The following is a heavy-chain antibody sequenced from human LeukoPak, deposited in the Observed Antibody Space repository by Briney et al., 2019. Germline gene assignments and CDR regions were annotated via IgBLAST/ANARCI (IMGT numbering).Heavy chain of an antibody. J-gene: IGHJ4*02. CDR2: ISWNSGSI. V-gene: IGHV3-9*01. D-gene: IGHD2-15*01. Sequence: GGSLRLSCAASGLTFDDYDMLWARQAPRKGLEWVPGISWNSGSIVYADSVKGRFTISRDNAKNSLYLQMNSLRAEDTALYYCAKASCSGGSCYFHYWGQGTLVTVSS. CDR1: GLTFDDYD. CDR3: AKASCSGGSCYFHY.